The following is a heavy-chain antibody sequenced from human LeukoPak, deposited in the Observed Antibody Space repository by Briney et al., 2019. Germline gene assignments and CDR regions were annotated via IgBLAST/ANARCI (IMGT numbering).Heavy chain of an antibody. Sequence: GESLKISCKGSGYSFTSYWIGWVRQMPGKGLEWMGIIYPGDSDTRYSPSFQGQVTISADKSISTAYLQWSSLKASDTAMYYCARQGCSSTSCYGNAFDYWGQGTLVTVSS. V-gene: IGHV5-51*01. CDR1: GYSFTSYW. CDR3: ARQGCSSTSCYGNAFDY. J-gene: IGHJ4*02. D-gene: IGHD2-2*01. CDR2: IYPGDSDT.